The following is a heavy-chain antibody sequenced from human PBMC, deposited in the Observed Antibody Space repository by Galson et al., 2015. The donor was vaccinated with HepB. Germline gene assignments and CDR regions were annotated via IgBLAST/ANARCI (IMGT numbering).Heavy chain of an antibody. Sequence: CAISGDSVSSNSAAWSWIRQSPSRGLEWLGRTYYRSKWYNDYAVSVKSRITINPDTSKNQFSLKLSSVTAADTAVYYCARRGDQYSGYDYHAFDIWGQGTMVTVSS. CDR3: ARRGDQYSGYDYHAFDI. CDR2: TYYRSKWYN. CDR1: GDSVSSNSAA. V-gene: IGHV6-1*01. J-gene: IGHJ3*02. D-gene: IGHD5-12*01.